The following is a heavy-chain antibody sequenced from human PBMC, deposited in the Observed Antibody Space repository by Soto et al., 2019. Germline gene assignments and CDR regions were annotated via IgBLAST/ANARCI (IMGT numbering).Heavy chain of an antibody. CDR2: ISAYNGNT. V-gene: IGHV1-18*01. CDR3: AREEGPDMTTVTTSDY. D-gene: IGHD4-17*01. Sequence: QVQLVQSGAEVKKPGASVKVSCKASGYTFTSYGISWVRQAPGQGLEWMRWISAYNGNTNYAQKLQGRVTMTTDTSTSTAYMELRSVRSEDTAVYYCAREEGPDMTTVTTSDYWGQGTLVTVSS. J-gene: IGHJ4*02. CDR1: GYTFTSYG.